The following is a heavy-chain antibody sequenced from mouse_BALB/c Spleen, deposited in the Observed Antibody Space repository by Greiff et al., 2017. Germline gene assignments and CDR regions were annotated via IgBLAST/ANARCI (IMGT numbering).Heavy chain of an antibody. CDR1: GYTFTSYY. V-gene: IGHV1S81*02. CDR3: TRKYSNSFDY. Sequence: VQLQQSGAELVKPGASVKLSCKASGYTFTSYYMYWVRQRPGQGLEWIGGIIPSNGGTNFNEKFKSKATLTVDKSSSPAYMQLSSLTSEDSAVYYGTRKYSNSFDYWGQGTTLTVSS. J-gene: IGHJ2*01. CDR2: IIPSNGGT. D-gene: IGHD2-5*01.